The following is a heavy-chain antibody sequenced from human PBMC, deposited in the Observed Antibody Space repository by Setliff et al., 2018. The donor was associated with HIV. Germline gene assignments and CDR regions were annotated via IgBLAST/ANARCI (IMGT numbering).Heavy chain of an antibody. J-gene: IGHJ5*02. CDR3: AREDGVIAAPNKIFDP. V-gene: IGHV1-8*02. CDR1: GYTFTNYD. Sequence: ASVKVSCKASGYTFTNYDINWVRQSPGQGLEWMGWMNPNSGNTGYAEKFQGRVTMTRNTSISTAYMELSSLRSEDTAVYFCAREDGVIAAPNKIFDPLGQGALVTVSS. CDR2: MNPNSGNT. D-gene: IGHD2-21*01.